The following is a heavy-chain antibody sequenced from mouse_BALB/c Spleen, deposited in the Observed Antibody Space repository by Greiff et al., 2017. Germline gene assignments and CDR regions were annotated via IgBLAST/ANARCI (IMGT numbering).Heavy chain of an antibody. Sequence: QVQLKESGPGLVAPSQSLSITCTASGFSLTGYGVNWVRQPPGKGLEWLGMIWGDGSTDYNSALKSRLGISKDNSKSQVFLKMNSLQTDDTARYYCARDYGSSNWYFDVWGAGTTVTVSS. V-gene: IGHV2-6-7*01. CDR3: ARDYGSSNWYFDV. D-gene: IGHD1-1*01. CDR2: IWGDGST. J-gene: IGHJ1*01. CDR1: GFSLTGYG.